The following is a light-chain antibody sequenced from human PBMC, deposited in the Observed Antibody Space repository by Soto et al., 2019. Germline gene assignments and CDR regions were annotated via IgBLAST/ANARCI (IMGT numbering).Light chain of an antibody. CDR3: QQYNSWPRT. Sequence: DIVMTQSPATLSVSPGERATLSCRASQSVSSNLAWYQQKPGQAPRLLIYAASTRATGIPARFSGSGSGTEFTLTISSLQSEDFAVYYCQQYNSWPRTFGQGAKVEIK. J-gene: IGKJ1*01. CDR1: QSVSSN. CDR2: AAS. V-gene: IGKV3-15*01.